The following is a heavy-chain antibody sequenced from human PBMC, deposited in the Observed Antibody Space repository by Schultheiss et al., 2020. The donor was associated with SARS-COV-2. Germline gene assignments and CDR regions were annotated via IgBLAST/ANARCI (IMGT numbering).Heavy chain of an antibody. J-gene: IGHJ6*02. D-gene: IGHD6-13*01. CDR1: GGSFSGYY. CDR3: ARNPGIAAAGTNYYYGMDV. CDR2: INHSGST. V-gene: IGHV4-34*01. Sequence: SETLSLTCAVYGGSFSGYYWSWIRQPPGKGLEWIGEINHSGSTNYNPSLKSRVTISVDKSKNQFSLKLSSVTAADTAVYYCARNPGIAAAGTNYYYGMDVWGQGTTVTVSS.